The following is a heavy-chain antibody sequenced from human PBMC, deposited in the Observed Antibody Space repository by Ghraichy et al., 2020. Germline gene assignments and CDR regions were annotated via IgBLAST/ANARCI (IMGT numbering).Heavy chain of an antibody. J-gene: IGHJ2*01. D-gene: IGHD5-12*01. Sequence: GGSLRLSCAASGFTFDDYAMHWVRQAPGKGLEWVSGISWNSGSIGYADSVKGRFTISRDNAKNSLYLQMNSLRAEDTALYYCAKDGIVATMGWYFDLWGRGTLVTVSS. V-gene: IGHV3-9*01. CDR3: AKDGIVATMGWYFDL. CDR1: GFTFDDYA. CDR2: ISWNSGSI.